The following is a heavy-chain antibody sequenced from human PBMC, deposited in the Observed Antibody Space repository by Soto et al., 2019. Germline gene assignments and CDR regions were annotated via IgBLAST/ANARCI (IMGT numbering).Heavy chain of an antibody. V-gene: IGHV3-23*01. CDR2: ISASGSTT. CDR1: GFTFSSYA. J-gene: IGHJ3*02. D-gene: IGHD1-20*01. Sequence: EVQLLESGGGLAQPGGSLRLSCAASGFTFSSYAMTWVRQGPGKGLEWVSVISASGSTTHYADSVKGRFTISRDNSKNTLLLQMNSLRAEDTAVYYCVKDRMAYNSVWDPFDIWGQGTMVTVSS. CDR3: VKDRMAYNSVWDPFDI.